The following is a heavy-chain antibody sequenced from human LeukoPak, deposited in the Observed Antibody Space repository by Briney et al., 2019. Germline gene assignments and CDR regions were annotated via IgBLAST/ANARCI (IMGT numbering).Heavy chain of an antibody. D-gene: IGHD2-15*01. J-gene: IGHJ4*02. CDR3: ARGYCSGGSCYSVPFDY. CDR2: TYYSGST. CDR1: GGSISSYY. V-gene: IGHV4-59*01. Sequence: PSETLSLTCTVSGGSISSYYWSWIRQPPGKGLEWIGYTYYSGSTNYNPSLKSRVTISVDTSKNQFSLKLSSVTAADTAVYYCARGYCSGGSCYSVPFDYWGQGTLVTVSS.